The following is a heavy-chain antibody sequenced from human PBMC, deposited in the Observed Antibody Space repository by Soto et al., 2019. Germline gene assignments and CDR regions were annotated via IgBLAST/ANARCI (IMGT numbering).Heavy chain of an antibody. J-gene: IGHJ4*02. Sequence: QVQLQESGPGLVKPSETLSLTCTVSGGSFSSYYWSWIRQPPGKGLEWIGYIYYSGSTNYNPSLKGRVTISVDTSKNQFSLKLSSVTAADTAVYYCARVGEMLTCYPNLIDYWGQGTLVTVSS. D-gene: IGHD3-9*01. CDR2: IYYSGST. V-gene: IGHV4-59*01. CDR1: GGSFSSYY. CDR3: ARVGEMLTCYPNLIDY.